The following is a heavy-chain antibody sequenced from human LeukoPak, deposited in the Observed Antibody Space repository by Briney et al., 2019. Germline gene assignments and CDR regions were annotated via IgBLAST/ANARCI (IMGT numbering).Heavy chain of an antibody. CDR1: GFTFSSYA. CDR2: ISYDGSNK. Sequence: PGRSLRLSCAASGFTFSSYAMHWVRQAPGKGLEWVAVISYDGSNKYYADSVKGRFTISRDNSKNTLYLQMNSLRAEDTAVYYCARSTKKFDYWGQGTLVTVSS. V-gene: IGHV3-30-3*01. J-gene: IGHJ4*02. CDR3: ARSTKKFDY. D-gene: IGHD1-1*01.